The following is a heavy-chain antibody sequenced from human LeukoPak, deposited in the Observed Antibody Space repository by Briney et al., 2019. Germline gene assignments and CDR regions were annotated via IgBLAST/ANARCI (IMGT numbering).Heavy chain of an antibody. CDR1: GGTFSSYA. CDR2: IIPVFGTT. D-gene: IGHD3-10*01. J-gene: IGHJ6*02. V-gene: IGHV1-69*05. Sequence: VASVKVSCKASGGTFSSYAISWVRQAPGQGLEWMGGIIPVFGTTNYAQRFQGRVTITTGESTTTVYMELSSLRSEDTAVYYCARAQWGSGSPPLVLNYYYGMDVWGQGTTVTVSS. CDR3: ARAQWGSGSPPLVLNYYYGMDV.